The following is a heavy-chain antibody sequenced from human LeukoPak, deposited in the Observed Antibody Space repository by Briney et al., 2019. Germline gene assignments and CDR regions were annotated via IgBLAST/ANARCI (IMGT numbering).Heavy chain of an antibody. V-gene: IGHV3-23*01. CDR1: GFTFSSCS. J-gene: IGHJ4*02. D-gene: IGHD6-13*01. CDR2: ISGSGGST. Sequence: GGSLRLSCAASGFTFSSCSMSWVRQAPWKGLEWVSAISGSGGSTYYADSVKGRFTISRDNSKNTLYLQMNSLRAEDTAVYYCAKARPNSWPFDYWGQGTLVTVSS. CDR3: AKARPNSWPFDY.